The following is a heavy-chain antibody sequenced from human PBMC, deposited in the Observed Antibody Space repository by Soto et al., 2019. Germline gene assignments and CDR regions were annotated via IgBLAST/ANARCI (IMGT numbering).Heavy chain of an antibody. V-gene: IGHV1-24*01. J-gene: IGHJ4*02. CDR1: GHTLTELS. CDR3: AAVGTRWLHSPFDY. Sequence: QVQLVQSGAEVRKPGASVKVSCKVSGHTLTELSMHWVRQAPGKGLEWMGGFDPEDGETISAQKFQGRVTVTEDTSTDSTYLELSSLRSEDTAVYYCAAVGTRWLHSPFDYWGQGTLVTISS. CDR2: FDPEDGET. D-gene: IGHD1-1*01.